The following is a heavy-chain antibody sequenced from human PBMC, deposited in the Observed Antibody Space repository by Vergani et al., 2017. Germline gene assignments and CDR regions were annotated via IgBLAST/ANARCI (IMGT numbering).Heavy chain of an antibody. CDR3: ARVMGEYCSSTSCYKSYNGFDP. V-gene: IGHV1-18*01. CDR1: GYTFTSYG. J-gene: IGHJ5*02. CDR2: ISAYNGNT. D-gene: IGHD2-2*02. Sequence: QVQLVQSGAEVKKPGASVKVSCKASGYTFTSYGISWVRQAPGQGLEWMGWISAYNGNTNYAQKLQGRVTMTTDTSTSTAYMERRSLRSDDTAGYYCARVMGEYCSSTSCYKSYNGFDPWGQGTLVTVSS.